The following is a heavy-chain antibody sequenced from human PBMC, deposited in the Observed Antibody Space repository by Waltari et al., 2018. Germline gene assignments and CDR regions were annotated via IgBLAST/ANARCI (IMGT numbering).Heavy chain of an antibody. CDR1: GFGFRAYW. D-gene: IGHD6-19*01. Sequence: EVQLVESGGDLVQPGGSLGVSCAASGFGFRAYWMHWVRQVPGKGLFWVSHINTDGSDANYADSVKGRFTISRDNAKNSLYLEMSSLRVEDTAVYYCAFSRGWSSPFGAYDSWGQGTRVIVSS. V-gene: IGHV3-74*01. CDR2: INTDGSDA. CDR3: AFSRGWSSPFGAYDS. J-gene: IGHJ3*02.